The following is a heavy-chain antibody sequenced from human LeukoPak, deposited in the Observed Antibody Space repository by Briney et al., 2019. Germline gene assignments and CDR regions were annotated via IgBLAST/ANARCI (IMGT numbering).Heavy chain of an antibody. D-gene: IGHD2-2*02. CDR1: GYTFTSYG. CDR2: SSAYNGNT. V-gene: IGHV1-18*01. Sequence: ASVKVSCKASGYTFTSYGISWVRQAPGQGLEWVGWSSAYNGNTNYAQKLQGRVTMSTDTSTSTAYMELRSLRSDDTAVYYCAREYGYCSSTSCYTNWFDPWGQGTLVTVSS. J-gene: IGHJ5*02. CDR3: AREYGYCSSTSCYTNWFDP.